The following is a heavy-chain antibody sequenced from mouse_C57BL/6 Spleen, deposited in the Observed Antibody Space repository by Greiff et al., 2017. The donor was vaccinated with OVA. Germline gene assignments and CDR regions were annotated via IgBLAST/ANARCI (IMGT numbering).Heavy chain of an antibody. Sequence: VQLKESGGDLVKPGGSLKLSCAASGFTFSSYGMSWVRQTPDKRLEWVATISSGGSYTYYPDSVKGRFTISRDNAKNTLYLQMSSLKSEDTAMYYCARHRDYSNEGAMDYWGQGTSVTVSS. CDR1: GFTFSSYG. J-gene: IGHJ4*01. V-gene: IGHV5-6*01. CDR2: ISSGGSYT. CDR3: ARHRDYSNEGAMDY. D-gene: IGHD2-5*01.